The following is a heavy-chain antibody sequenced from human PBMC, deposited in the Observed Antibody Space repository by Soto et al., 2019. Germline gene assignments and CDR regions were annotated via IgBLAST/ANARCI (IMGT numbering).Heavy chain of an antibody. V-gene: IGHV4-39*01. CDR2: IHYSGNT. CDR3: VSRLGYGYAMDV. J-gene: IGHJ6*02. D-gene: IGHD5-12*01. Sequence: QLQLQESGPGLVKPSETLSLTCTVSGDSISSGGYYWGWIRQSPGKGLEWIGSIHYSGNTFYNPSLKSRVTISRDTSRNQFSLRLSSVTAADTAVYYCVSRLGYGYAMDVWGQGTTVTVSS. CDR1: GDSISSGGYY.